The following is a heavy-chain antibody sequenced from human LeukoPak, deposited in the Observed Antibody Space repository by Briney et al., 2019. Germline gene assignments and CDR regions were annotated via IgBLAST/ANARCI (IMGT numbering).Heavy chain of an antibody. CDR3: AKPEMATIYYFDY. CDR2: ISGSGGST. CDR1: GFAIRGYW. J-gene: IGHJ4*02. D-gene: IGHD5-24*01. Sequence: GGSLRLSCAASGFAIRGYWMSWVRQAPGKGLEWVSSISGSGGSTYYADSVKGRLTISRDNSKNTLYLQMNSLRAEDTAVYYCAKPEMATIYYFDYWGQGTLVTVSS. V-gene: IGHV3-23*01.